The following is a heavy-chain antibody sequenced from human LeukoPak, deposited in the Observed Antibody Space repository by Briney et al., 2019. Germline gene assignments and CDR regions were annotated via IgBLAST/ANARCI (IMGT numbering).Heavy chain of an antibody. CDR1: GFTFSSYA. CDR2: ISGSGDST. V-gene: IGHV3-23*01. CDR3: ARVVTLVRGVMPSDY. D-gene: IGHD3-10*01. Sequence: GGCLRVSCAASGFTFSSYAMSWVRQVPGKGLEWVSVISGSGDSTYYADSVEGRFTISRDNSKNTLYLQMNSLRTEDTAVYYCARVVTLVRGVMPSDYWGQGTLVTVSS. J-gene: IGHJ4*02.